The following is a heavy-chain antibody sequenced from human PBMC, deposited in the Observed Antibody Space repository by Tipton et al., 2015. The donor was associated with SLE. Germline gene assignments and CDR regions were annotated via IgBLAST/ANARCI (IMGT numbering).Heavy chain of an antibody. V-gene: IGHV4-39*01. CDR3: ARHADCTNAVCTNYYMDV. CDR2: IYYSGST. J-gene: IGHJ6*03. Sequence: LRLSCTVSGGSISSSIYYWGWLRQPPGKGLEWIASIYYSGSTYYNPSLKSRVTISVDTSKNQFSLKLSSVTAADTAVYYCARHADCTNAVCTNYYMDVWGKGTTVTVSS. CDR1: GGSISSSIYY. D-gene: IGHD2-8*01.